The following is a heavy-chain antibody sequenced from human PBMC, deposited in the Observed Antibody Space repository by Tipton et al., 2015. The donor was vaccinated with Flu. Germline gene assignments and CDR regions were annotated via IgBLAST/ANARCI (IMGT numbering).Heavy chain of an antibody. CDR3: ARGDVSANAYLDS. CDR2: INHTGNT. V-gene: IGHV4-34*01. Sequence: TLSLTCAVYGGSFNGYYWTWIRQPPGKGLEWIGEINHTGNTNYNPSLKSRVTMSVDTSKNQFSLKVTSLTAADTAVYYCARGDVSANAYLDSWGRGTLVAVSS. D-gene: IGHD5/OR15-5a*01. J-gene: IGHJ4*02. CDR1: GGSFNGYY.